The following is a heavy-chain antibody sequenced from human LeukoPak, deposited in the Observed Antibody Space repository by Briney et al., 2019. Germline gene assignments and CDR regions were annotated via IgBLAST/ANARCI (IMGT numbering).Heavy chain of an antibody. Sequence: GGSLRLSCAASGFIFSSYWVTWVRQAPGKGLEWVANMYQDGSEKYYVDSVKGRFTISRDNAKNSLYLQMSSLRAEDTAVYYCARDVLEWGPPPPPWGQGTLVTVSS. J-gene: IGHJ5*02. V-gene: IGHV3-7*01. D-gene: IGHD3-3*01. CDR2: MYQDGSEK. CDR1: GFIFSSYW. CDR3: ARDVLEWGPPPPP.